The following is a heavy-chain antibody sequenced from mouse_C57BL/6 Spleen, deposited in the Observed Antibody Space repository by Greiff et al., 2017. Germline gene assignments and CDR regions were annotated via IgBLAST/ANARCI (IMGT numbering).Heavy chain of an antibody. J-gene: IGHJ1*03. CDR1: GFTFSSYA. D-gene: IGHD1-1*01. Sequence: EVMLVESGGGLVKPGGSLKLSCAASGFTFSSYAMSWVRQTPEKRLEWVATISDGGSYTYYPDNVKGRFTISRDNAKNNLYLQMGNLKCEDTAVYYGARDPYYYGSSYWYFDVWGTGTTVTVSS. CDR2: ISDGGSYT. CDR3: ARDPYYYGSSYWYFDV. V-gene: IGHV5-4*01.